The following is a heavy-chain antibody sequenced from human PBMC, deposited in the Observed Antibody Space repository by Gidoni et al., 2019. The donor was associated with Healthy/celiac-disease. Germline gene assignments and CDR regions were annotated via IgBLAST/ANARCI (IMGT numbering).Heavy chain of an antibody. CDR1: GFTFSSYG. D-gene: IGHD2-2*02. Sequence: QVQLVESGGGVVQPGRSLRLSFAASGFTFSSYGMHWVRQAPGKGLEGVAVIWYDGSNKYYADSVKGRFTSSRDNSKNTLYLQRNSLRAEDTAVYYCARDRYCSSTSCYTGYYGMDVWGQGTTVTVSS. J-gene: IGHJ6*02. CDR3: ARDRYCSSTSCYTGYYGMDV. CDR2: IWYDGSNK. V-gene: IGHV3-33*01.